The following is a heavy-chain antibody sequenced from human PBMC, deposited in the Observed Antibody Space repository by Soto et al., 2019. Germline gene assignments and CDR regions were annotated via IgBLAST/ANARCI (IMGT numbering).Heavy chain of an antibody. Sequence: ASVKVSCKASGYTFTDYFIHWVRQAPGQGFEWMGWINPNSRGTNYAQKFQGRVTMTRDTSNNTAYMELRGLKSDDTAVYYCARVTLQAGNWYGAWGQGTRDTVS. D-gene: IGHD5-18*01. CDR1: GYTFTDYF. CDR3: ARVTLQAGNWYGA. V-gene: IGHV1-2*02. CDR2: INPNSRGT. J-gene: IGHJ5*02.